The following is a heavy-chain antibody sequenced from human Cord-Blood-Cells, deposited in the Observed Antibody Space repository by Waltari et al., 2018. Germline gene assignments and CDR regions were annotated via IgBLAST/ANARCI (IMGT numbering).Heavy chain of an antibody. CDR1: GYTFTSYD. CDR3: ARVDSYGYCTNGVCYDY. Sequence: QVQLVQSGAEVKKPGASVKVSCKASGYTFTSYDINWVRQATGQGLEWMGWMNPNSGNTGDAQKFQGRVTMTRNTSISTAYMELSSLRSEDTAVYYCARVDSYGYCTNGVCYDYWGQGTLVTVSS. CDR2: MNPNSGNT. D-gene: IGHD2-8*01. V-gene: IGHV1-8*01. J-gene: IGHJ4*02.